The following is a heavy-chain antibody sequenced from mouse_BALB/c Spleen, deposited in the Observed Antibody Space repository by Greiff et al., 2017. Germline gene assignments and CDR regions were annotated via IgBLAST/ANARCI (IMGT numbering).Heavy chain of an antibody. CDR3: ARHGYYYGSSYPWFAY. CDR1: GFAFSSYD. D-gene: IGHD1-1*01. J-gene: IGHJ3*01. CDR2: ISSGGGST. V-gene: IGHV5-12-1*01. Sequence: DVQLVESGGGLVKPGGSLKLSCAASGFAFSSYDMSWVRQTPEKRLEWVAYISSGGGSTYYPDTVKGRFTISRDNAKNTLYLQMSSLKSEDTAVYYCARHGYYYGSSYPWFAYWGQGTLVTVSA.